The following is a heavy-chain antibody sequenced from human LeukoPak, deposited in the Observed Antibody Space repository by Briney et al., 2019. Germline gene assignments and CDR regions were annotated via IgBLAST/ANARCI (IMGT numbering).Heavy chain of an antibody. CDR1: GYTFTGYY. D-gene: IGHD3-3*01. CDR2: INPNSGGT. CDR3: ARGSTIFGVVIIPVPAFDI. J-gene: IGHJ3*02. Sequence: ASVKVSCKASGYTFTGYYMHWVRQAPGQGLEWMGWINPNSGGTNYAQKFQGRVTMTRDTSISTAYMELSRLRSDDTAVYYCARGSTIFGVVIIPVPAFDIWGQGTMVTVS. V-gene: IGHV1-2*02.